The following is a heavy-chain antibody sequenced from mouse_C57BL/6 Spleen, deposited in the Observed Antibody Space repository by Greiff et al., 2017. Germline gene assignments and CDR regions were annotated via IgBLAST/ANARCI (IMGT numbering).Heavy chain of an antibody. V-gene: IGHV1-55*01. Sequence: QVQLQQPGAELVKPGASVKMSCKASGYTFTSYWLTWVKQRPGQGLEWIGDIYPGSGSTNYNEKFKSKATLTVDTSSSTAYMQLSSLTSEDSAVYYCAREGFRRDYFDYWGQGTTLTVSS. CDR2: IYPGSGST. CDR3: AREGFRRDYFDY. CDR1: GYTFTSYW. J-gene: IGHJ2*01.